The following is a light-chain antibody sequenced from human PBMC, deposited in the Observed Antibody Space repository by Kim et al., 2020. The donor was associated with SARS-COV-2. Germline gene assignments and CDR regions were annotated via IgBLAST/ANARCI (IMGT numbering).Light chain of an antibody. CDR3: QVWESTTDHSV. J-gene: IGLJ2*01. CDR1: KFRTNR. CDR2: DDR. Sequence: KSTRSPSEGAKFRTNRLHWYEKKADQAPVLVIHDDRDRPSGIPARYAASKSGDTDTLAISRVEAGDEAEYYCQVWESTTDHSVFGGGTQLTVL. V-gene: IGLV3-21*01.